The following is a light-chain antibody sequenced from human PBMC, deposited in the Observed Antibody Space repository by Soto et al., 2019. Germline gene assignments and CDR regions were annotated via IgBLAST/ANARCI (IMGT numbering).Light chain of an antibody. J-gene: IGKJ4*01. Sequence: DIQMTQSPSTLSASIGDRVTITCRASQTISDWLAWHQQKPGKAPKLLIYKASSLESGVPSRFSGSGSGTDFTLTISSLQPEDVAAYYCQKYNSAPLTFGGGTKVDIK. CDR3: QKYNSAPLT. V-gene: IGKV1-5*03. CDR1: QTISDW. CDR2: KAS.